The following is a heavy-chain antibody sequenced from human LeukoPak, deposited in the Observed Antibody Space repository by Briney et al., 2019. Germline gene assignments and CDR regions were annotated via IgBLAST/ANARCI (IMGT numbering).Heavy chain of an antibody. J-gene: IGHJ3*02. D-gene: IGHD3-22*01. CDR1: GFTFSSYG. CDR2: IWYDGSNK. V-gene: IGHV3-33*01. Sequence: GGSLRLSCAASGFTFSSYGMHWVRQAPGKGLEWVAVIWYDGSNKYYADSVKGRFTISRDNSKNTLYLQMNSLRAEDTAVYYCARDGLDYYDSSGYSSAFDIRGQGTMVTVSS. CDR3: ARDGLDYYDSSGYSSAFDI.